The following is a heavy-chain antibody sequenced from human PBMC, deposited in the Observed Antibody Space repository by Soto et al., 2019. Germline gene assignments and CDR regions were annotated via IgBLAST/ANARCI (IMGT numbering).Heavy chain of an antibody. V-gene: IGHV3-23*01. CDR2: ISGGGGST. CDR3: AKQIGYCSGGSCYFEY. D-gene: IGHD2-15*01. CDR1: GFTFSSYA. J-gene: IGHJ4*02. Sequence: EVQLLESGGGLVQPGGSLRLSCAASGFTFSSYAMSWVRQAPGKGLEWVSAISGGGGSTYYPDSVKGRFTISGDNSKNTLYLQMNSLRAEDTAVYYCAKQIGYCSGGSCYFEYWGQGTLVTVSS.